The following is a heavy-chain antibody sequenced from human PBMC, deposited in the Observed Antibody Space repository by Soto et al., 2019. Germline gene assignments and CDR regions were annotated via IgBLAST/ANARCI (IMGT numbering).Heavy chain of an antibody. CDR2: MNMDGSRT. V-gene: IGHV3-74*01. D-gene: IGHD3-22*01. CDR1: GFTFSIYW. Sequence: EVQLVESGGGLVQPGGSLRLSCAASGFTFSIYWMHWVHQAPGKGLVWVSRMNMDGSRTSYADFAKGRFTISRDDAKSTVYLQMSNLRAEDTAVYYCVRGDGDRYDGHGYLGRHWGQGTLVTVSS. J-gene: IGHJ4*02. CDR3: VRGDGDRYDGHGYLGRH.